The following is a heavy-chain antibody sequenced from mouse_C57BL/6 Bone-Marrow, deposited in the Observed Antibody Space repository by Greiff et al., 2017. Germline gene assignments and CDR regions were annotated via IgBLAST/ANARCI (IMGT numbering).Heavy chain of an antibody. CDR1: GFTFSSYG. D-gene: IGHD2-4*01. J-gene: IGHJ4*01. CDR3: ARHIYYDSYFYAMDY. CDR2: ISSGGSYT. Sequence: EVMLVESGGDLVKPGGSLKLSCAASGFTFSSYGMSWVRQTPDKRLEWVATISSGGSYTYYPDSVKGRFTISRDNAKNTLYLQMSSLKSEDTAMYYCARHIYYDSYFYAMDYWGQGTSVTVSS. V-gene: IGHV5-6*01.